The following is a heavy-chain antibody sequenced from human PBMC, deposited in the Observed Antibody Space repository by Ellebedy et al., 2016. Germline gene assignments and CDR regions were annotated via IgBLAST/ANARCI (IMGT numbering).Heavy chain of an antibody. CDR2: ISAYNGNT. D-gene: IGHD4-17*01. V-gene: IGHV1-18*01. CDR3: ATGIGPYGWDV. Sequence: ASVKVSXXASGGTFSSYAISWVRQAPGQGLEWMGWISAYNGNTNYAQKLQGRVTMTTDTSTSTAYMELRSLRSDDTAVYYCATGIGPYGWDVWGKGTTVTVSS. J-gene: IGHJ6*04. CDR1: GGTFSSYA.